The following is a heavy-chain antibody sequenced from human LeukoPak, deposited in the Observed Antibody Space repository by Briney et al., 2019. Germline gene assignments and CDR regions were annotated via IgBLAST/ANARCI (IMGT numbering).Heavy chain of an antibody. D-gene: IGHD2-8*01. CDR3: VVGSNGRQESFDF. CDR1: GFAVSVNY. Sequence: GGSLRLSCAASGFAVSVNYMSWVPGAPGKGLVCVSVFHSGGSRYYADSVKGRFTISRDNVKNTVSLQMNSLRGDDSAVYYCVVGSNGRQESFDFWGRGTMVTVSS. V-gene: IGHV3-53*01. J-gene: IGHJ3*01. CDR2: FHSGGSR.